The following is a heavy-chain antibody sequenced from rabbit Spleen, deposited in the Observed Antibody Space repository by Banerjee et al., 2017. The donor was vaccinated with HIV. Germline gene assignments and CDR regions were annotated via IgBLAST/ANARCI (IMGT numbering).Heavy chain of an antibody. CDR1: GFSFSSNL. Sequence: QEQLEESGGDLVKPEGSLTLTCTASGFSFSSNLMCWVRQAPGKGLEWIACIYTGDGGTYYANWAKGRFTISKTSSTTVTLQMTSLTAADTATYFCARDTSSSFSSYGMDLWGPGTLVTVS. CDR2: IYTGDGGT. J-gene: IGHJ6*01. D-gene: IGHD1-1*01. CDR3: ARDTSSSFSSYGMDL. V-gene: IGHV1S45*01.